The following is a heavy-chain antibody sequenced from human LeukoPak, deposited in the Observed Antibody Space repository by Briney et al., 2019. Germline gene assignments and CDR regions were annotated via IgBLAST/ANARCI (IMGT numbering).Heavy chain of an antibody. D-gene: IGHD3-10*01. CDR2: ISAYNGNT. V-gene: IGHV1-18*01. CDR3: YYYGSGPDY. Sequence: GASVKVSCKASGYTFTSYGISWVRQAPGQGLEWMGWISAYNGNTNYAQKLQGRVTMTRDTSISTAYMELSRLRSDDTAVYYCYYYGSGPDYWGQGTLVTVSS. J-gene: IGHJ4*02. CDR1: GYTFTSYG.